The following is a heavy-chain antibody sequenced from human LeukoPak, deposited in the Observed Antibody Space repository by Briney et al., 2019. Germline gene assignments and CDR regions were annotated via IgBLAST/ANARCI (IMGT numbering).Heavy chain of an antibody. CDR2: IIPIFGTA. Sequence: SVKVSCKASGGTFSSYAISWVRQAPGQGLEWMGGIIPIFGTANYAQKFQGRVTITADESTSTAYMELSSLRSEDTAVYYCARDGGYCSSTSCLDYWGQGTLVTVSS. J-gene: IGHJ4*02. V-gene: IGHV1-69*13. CDR1: GGTFSSYA. CDR3: ARDGGYCSSTSCLDY. D-gene: IGHD2-2*01.